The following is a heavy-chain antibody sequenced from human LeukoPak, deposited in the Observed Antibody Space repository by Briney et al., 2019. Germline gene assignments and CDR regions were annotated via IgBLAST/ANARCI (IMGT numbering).Heavy chain of an antibody. D-gene: IGHD5-18*01. J-gene: IGHJ4*02. Sequence: PSETLSLTCTVSGDSISTYYWTWIRQPPGKGLEWIGYIYYSGSANYNSSLKSRVTISLDTSKSQFSLKLSSVTAADTAVYYCARDQGYTYGGGYYFDYWGQGTLVTVSA. CDR1: GDSISTYY. CDR3: ARDQGYTYGGGYYFDY. CDR2: IYYSGSA. V-gene: IGHV4-59*01.